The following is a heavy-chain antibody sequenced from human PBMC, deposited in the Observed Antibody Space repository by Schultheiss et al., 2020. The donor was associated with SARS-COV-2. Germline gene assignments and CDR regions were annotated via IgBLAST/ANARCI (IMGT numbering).Heavy chain of an antibody. CDR1: GFTFDDYG. CDR3: ARDRIAVAAGVRYFDL. J-gene: IGHJ2*01. D-gene: IGHD6-19*01. Sequence: GGSLRLSCAASGFTFDDYGMSWVRQAPGKGLEWVSGINWNGGSTGYADSVKGRFTISRDNAKNSLYLQMNSLRAEDTALYYCARDRIAVAAGVRYFDLWGRGTLVTVSS. CDR2: INWNGGST. V-gene: IGHV3-20*04.